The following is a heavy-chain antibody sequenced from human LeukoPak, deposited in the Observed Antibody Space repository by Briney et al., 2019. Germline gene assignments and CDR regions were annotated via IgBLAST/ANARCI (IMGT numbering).Heavy chain of an antibody. CDR1: GFTFSDYY. CDR2: TSSSGSTI. J-gene: IGHJ4*02. D-gene: IGHD2-2*03. CDR3: ARYGYCGSTSCRRASSDFDY. V-gene: IGHV3-11*04. Sequence: GGSLRLSCAASGFTFSDYYMSWIRQAPGKGLEWVSYTSSSGSTIYYADSVKGRFTISRDNAKNSLYLQMDSLRAEDTAVYYCARYGYCGSTSCRRASSDFDYWGQGTLVTVSS.